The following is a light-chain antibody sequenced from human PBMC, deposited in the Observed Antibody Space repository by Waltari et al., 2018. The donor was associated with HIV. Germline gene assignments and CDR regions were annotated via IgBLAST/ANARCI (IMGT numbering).Light chain of an antibody. Sequence: QSALTQPASVSGSPGQSITISCTGTSSDVGPYTFVSWYQQHPGKAPKLMIYEVRNRPSGVSNRFSGSKSGNTASLTIAGLQAEDEADYYCSSYTASSVVFGGGTKLTVL. V-gene: IGLV2-14*01. CDR2: EVR. CDR3: SSYTASSVV. CDR1: SSDVGPYTF. J-gene: IGLJ2*01.